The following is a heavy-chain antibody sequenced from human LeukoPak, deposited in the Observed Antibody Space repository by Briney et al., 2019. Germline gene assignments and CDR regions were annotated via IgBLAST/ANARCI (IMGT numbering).Heavy chain of an antibody. V-gene: IGHV3-69-1*01. CDR3: ARVHLWYGDYGFLDI. Sequence: SGGSLRLSCAASGFTFSDCYMSWVRQAPGKGLEWVSYISSSSAVYYADSVKGRFTISRDNADNSLFLQMNSLRAEDTAVYYCARVHLWYGDYGFLDIWGQGTVVTVSS. CDR2: ISSSSAV. J-gene: IGHJ3*02. D-gene: IGHD4-17*01. CDR1: GFTFSDCY.